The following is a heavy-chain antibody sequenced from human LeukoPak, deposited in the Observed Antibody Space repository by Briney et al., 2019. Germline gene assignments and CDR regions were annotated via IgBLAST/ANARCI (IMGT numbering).Heavy chain of an antibody. J-gene: IGHJ4*02. V-gene: IGHV4-4*07. CDR3: ARGGASSLPFDY. Sequence: PSETLSLTCTVSGDSISGHYWSWIRQSAGKGLEWIGHVYSSGSTYYNPSLKSRVSMSIDTSNNQFSLRMFSMTVADTAVYYCARGGASSLPFDYWGQGTLVTVSS. CDR2: VYSSGST. D-gene: IGHD6-13*01. CDR1: GDSISGHY.